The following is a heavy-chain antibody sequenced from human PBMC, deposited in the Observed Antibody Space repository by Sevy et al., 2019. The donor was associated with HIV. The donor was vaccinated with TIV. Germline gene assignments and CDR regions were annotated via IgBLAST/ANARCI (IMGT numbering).Heavy chain of an antibody. CDR3: TTEMGASEVGYYFDS. D-gene: IGHD1-26*01. CDR1: GFTFSNAW. CDR2: IKRKTDGGTP. Sequence: GGSLRLSCAASGFTFSNAWMSWVRQATGKGLEWVGRIKRKTDGGTPVYAAPVKDRFTISRDDSKNTLSLRMNSLRTEDTAVYYCTTEMGASEVGYYFDSWGQGTLVTVSS. J-gene: IGHJ4*02. V-gene: IGHV3-15*01.